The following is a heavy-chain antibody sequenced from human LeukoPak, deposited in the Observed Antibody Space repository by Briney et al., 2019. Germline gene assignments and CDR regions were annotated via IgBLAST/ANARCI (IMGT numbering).Heavy chain of an antibody. CDR1: GFTFSSYA. CDR3: AGRSGPDDY. J-gene: IGHJ4*02. CDR2: ISYDGSNK. V-gene: IGHV3-30*04. D-gene: IGHD2-15*01. Sequence: GRSLRLSCAASGFTFSSYAMHWVRQAPGKGLEWVAVISYDGSNKYYADSVKGRFTISRDNSKNTLYLQMNSLRVEDTAVYYCAGRSGPDDYWGQGTLVTVSS.